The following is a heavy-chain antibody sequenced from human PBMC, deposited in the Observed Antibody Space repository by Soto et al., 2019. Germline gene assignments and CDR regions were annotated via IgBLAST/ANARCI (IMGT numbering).Heavy chain of an antibody. CDR2: MYNTGST. D-gene: IGHD2-21*02. CDR3: ARDLWGYCGTDCYPLDV. CDR1: NASIRTYY. V-gene: IGHV4-59*01. Sequence: SETLSLTCTITNASIRTYYCSWTWHPPGKGLEWIGYMYNTGSTIYNPSLKSRVTISVDTSKNQFSLKLNSVTAADTAVYYCARDLWGYCGTDCYPLDVWGQGTTVTVS. J-gene: IGHJ6*02.